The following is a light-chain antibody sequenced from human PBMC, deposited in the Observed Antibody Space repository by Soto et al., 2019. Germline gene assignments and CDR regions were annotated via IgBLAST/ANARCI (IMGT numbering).Light chain of an antibody. V-gene: IGKV1-5*03. Sequence: DIQMTQSPSTMNASVEDSVTITCRASQSISIWLVWYQQKPGKAPKLLIHKASSLQSGVTSRVSGSGSGTDFTLTISSLHPDDFATYYCQQYNSYSPTFGQVTKV. J-gene: IGKJ1*01. CDR1: QSISIW. CDR2: KAS. CDR3: QQYNSYSPT.